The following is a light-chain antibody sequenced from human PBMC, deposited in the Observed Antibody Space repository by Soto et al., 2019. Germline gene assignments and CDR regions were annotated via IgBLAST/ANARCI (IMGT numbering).Light chain of an antibody. CDR1: QSISSD. CDR2: GAS. Sequence: EVVMTQSPATLSVSPGERATLSCRASQSISSDLAWYQQKPGQAPRLLIYGASTRASDIPARFSGSGSGTEFTLTISSLQSEDFAVYYCQQYGSSPPTFGQGTKGDIK. J-gene: IGKJ1*01. V-gene: IGKV3-15*01. CDR3: QQYGSSPPT.